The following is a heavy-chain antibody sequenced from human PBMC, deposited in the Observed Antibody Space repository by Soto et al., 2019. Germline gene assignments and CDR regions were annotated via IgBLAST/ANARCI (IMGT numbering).Heavy chain of an antibody. CDR2: IYYSGST. J-gene: IGHJ2*01. CDR1: GGSISSSSYY. D-gene: IGHD6-13*01. Sequence: SETLSLTCTVSGGSISSSSYYWGWIRQPPGKGLEWIGSIYYSGSTYYNPSLKSRVTISVDTSKNQFSLKLSSVTAADTAVYYCARVPLHSSSWYGNSEYWYFDLWGRGTLVTVSS. CDR3: ARVPLHSSSWYGNSEYWYFDL. V-gene: IGHV4-39*07.